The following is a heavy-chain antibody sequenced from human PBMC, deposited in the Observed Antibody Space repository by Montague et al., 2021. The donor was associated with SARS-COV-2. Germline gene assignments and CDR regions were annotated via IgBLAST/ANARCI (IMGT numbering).Heavy chain of an antibody. V-gene: IGHV4-31*03. Sequence: TLSLTCTVSGGSISSGGYYWSWVRQPPGKGLDWIGYIFYRGDTYYNPSLKSRVSMSVDTSKIQFSLNLTSVTAADTAGYYCARANYYVMTSKAYAMDVWGQGTTVTVSS. CDR3: ARANYYVMTSKAYAMDV. J-gene: IGHJ6*02. CDR1: GGSISSGGYY. CDR2: IFYRGDT. D-gene: IGHD3-16*01.